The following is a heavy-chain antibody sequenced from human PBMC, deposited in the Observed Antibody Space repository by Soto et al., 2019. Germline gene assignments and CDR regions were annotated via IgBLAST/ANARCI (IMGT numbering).Heavy chain of an antibody. CDR1: GYSFTSYW. D-gene: IGHD6-6*01. CDR2: IYPGDSDT. J-gene: IGHJ5*02. V-gene: IGHV5-51*01. CDR3: AREPSSALQLVHWFDP. Sequence: GESLKISCKGSGYSFTSYWIGWVRQMPGKGLEWMGIIYPGDSDTRYSPSFQGQVTISADKSISTAYLQWSSLKASDTAMYYCAREPSSALQLVHWFDPRGQGTLVTVSS.